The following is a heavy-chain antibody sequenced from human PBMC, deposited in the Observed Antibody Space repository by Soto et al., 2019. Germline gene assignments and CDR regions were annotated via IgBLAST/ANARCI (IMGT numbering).Heavy chain of an antibody. J-gene: IGHJ3*02. D-gene: IGHD3-3*01. V-gene: IGHV1-8*01. CDR1: GYTFTSYD. CDR2: MNPNSGNT. Sequence: ASVKVSCKASGYTFTSYDINWVRQATGQGLEWMGWMNPNSGNTGYAQKFQGRVTMTRNTSISTAYMELSSLRSEDTAVYYCARVLHAYYDFWSGYSPDAFDIWGHGTMVTVSS. CDR3: ARVLHAYYDFWSGYSPDAFDI.